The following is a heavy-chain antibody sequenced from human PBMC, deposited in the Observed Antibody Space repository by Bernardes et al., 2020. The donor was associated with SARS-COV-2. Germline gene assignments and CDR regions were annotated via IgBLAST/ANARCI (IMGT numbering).Heavy chain of an antibody. V-gene: IGHV4-39*01. CDR2: VHYSGST. J-gene: IGHJ6*02. CDR3: ARLEGAMGDRYYYYYGMDV. CDR1: GGSISGHNDY. Sequence: SETLSLTCTVSGGSISGHNDYWGWIRQPPGKGLEWIGYVHYSGSTNYNQSLKSRVTISVNTSKSKFTLKLSSVTAADTAVYYCARLEGAMGDRYYYYYGMDVWGQGTTVTVSS. D-gene: IGHD1-26*01.